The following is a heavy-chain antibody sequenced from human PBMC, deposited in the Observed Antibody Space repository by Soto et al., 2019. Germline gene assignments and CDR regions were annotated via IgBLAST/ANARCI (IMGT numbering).Heavy chain of an antibody. J-gene: IGHJ4*02. CDR2: ISGYNGNT. CDR3: ARDTDCSSTSCYDY. CDR1: GYTFSNFG. Sequence: GASVKVSCKASGYTFSNFGLSWVRQAPGQGLEWMGWISGYNGNTNYAQRVQGRFTMTTDTSTSTAYMELRSLRSDDTAVYYCARDTDCSSTSCYDYWGQGTLVTVSS. V-gene: IGHV1-18*01. D-gene: IGHD2-2*01.